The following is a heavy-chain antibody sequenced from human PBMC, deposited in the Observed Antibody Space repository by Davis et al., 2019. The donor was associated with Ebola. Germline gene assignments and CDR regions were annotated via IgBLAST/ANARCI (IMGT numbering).Heavy chain of an antibody. CDR2: ISYDGSNK. V-gene: IGHV3-30*18. Sequence: GESLKISCAASGFTFSSYGMHWVRQAPGKGLEWVAVISYDGSNKYYADSVKGRFTISRDNSKNTLYLQMNSLRAEDTAVYYCAKGRYSSSSYYGMDVWGQGTTVTVSS. CDR1: GFTFSSYG. J-gene: IGHJ6*02. D-gene: IGHD6-6*01. CDR3: AKGRYSSSSYYGMDV.